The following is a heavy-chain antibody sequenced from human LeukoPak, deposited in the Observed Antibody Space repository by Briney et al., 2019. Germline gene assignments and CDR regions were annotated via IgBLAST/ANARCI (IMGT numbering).Heavy chain of an antibody. Sequence: GGSLRLSCAASGFTFSSYSMNWVRQAPGKGLEWVSSISSSSSYIYYADSVKGRFTISRDNAKNSLYLQMNSLRAEDTAVYYCARDIATFWELNYWGQGTLVTVSS. J-gene: IGHJ4*02. V-gene: IGHV3-21*01. CDR1: GFTFSSYS. CDR3: ARDIATFWELNY. CDR2: ISSSSSYI. D-gene: IGHD3-10*01.